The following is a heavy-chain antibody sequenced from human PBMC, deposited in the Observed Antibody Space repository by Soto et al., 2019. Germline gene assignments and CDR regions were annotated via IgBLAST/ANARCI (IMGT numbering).Heavy chain of an antibody. Sequence: LRLSCVASGFTFSNYGMHWVRQAPGKGLEWVAFISDDGSNKYYADSMRGRFTMSRDNSKRTLYLQMSSLRVEDTAVYYCTKRRNVLRFLEWSSGMEVWGQGTTVTVSS. CDR2: ISDDGSNK. V-gene: IGHV3-30*18. J-gene: IGHJ6*02. CDR3: TKRRNVLRFLEWSSGMEV. CDR1: GFTFSNYG. D-gene: IGHD3-3*01.